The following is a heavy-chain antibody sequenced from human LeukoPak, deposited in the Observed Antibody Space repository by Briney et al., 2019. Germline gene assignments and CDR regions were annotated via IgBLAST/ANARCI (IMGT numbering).Heavy chain of an antibody. J-gene: IGHJ3*02. CDR2: ISYDGSNK. D-gene: IGHD4-23*01. Sequence: PGGSLRLSCAASGFTFSSYGMHWVRQAPGKGLEWVAVISYDGSNKYYADSVKGRFTISRDNSKNTLYLQMNSLRAEDTAVYYCAREKEEIDLQDYGGHHPGVFDIWGQGTMVTVSS. CDR1: GFTFSSYG. CDR3: AREKEEIDLQDYGGHHPGVFDI. V-gene: IGHV3-30*03.